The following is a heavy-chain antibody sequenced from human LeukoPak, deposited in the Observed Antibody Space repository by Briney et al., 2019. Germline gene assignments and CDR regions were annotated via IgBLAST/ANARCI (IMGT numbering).Heavy chain of an antibody. D-gene: IGHD5-12*01. CDR2: IYPGDSDT. Sequence: GESLKISCKGFGYSFTSYLIGLVRQMPGKGLEWMGIIYPGDSDTRYSTSFQGQVTISADKSISTAYLQWSSLKASDSAMEYCAGSGYESENWVDPWCQGTLITVSS. J-gene: IGHJ5*02. CDR1: GYSFTSYL. CDR3: AGSGYESENWVDP. V-gene: IGHV5-51*01.